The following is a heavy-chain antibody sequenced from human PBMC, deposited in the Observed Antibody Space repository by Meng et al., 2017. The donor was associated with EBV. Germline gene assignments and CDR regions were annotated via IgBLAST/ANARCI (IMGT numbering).Heavy chain of an antibody. CDR1: GFGYSRYW. V-gene: IGHV3-74*01. CDR2: TNEDGRTT. D-gene: IGHD6-25*01. CDR3: SRDLAGSDDD. J-gene: IGHJ4*02. Sequence: DVQLVESXXALVQXGGLLRLSCVASGFGYSRYWTHWVRQAPGKELVCGSRTNEDGRTTDYADSVKGRFTISRDKTKNILYLQMDSLRAEDTALYFCSRDLAGSDDDWGQGTMVTVSA.